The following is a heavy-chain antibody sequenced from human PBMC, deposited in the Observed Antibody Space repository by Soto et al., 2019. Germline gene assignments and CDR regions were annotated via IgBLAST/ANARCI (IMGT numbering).Heavy chain of an antibody. V-gene: IGHV3-23*01. D-gene: IGHD3-3*01. J-gene: IGHJ4*02. CDR2: ISGSGGST. Sequence: GGSLRLFCAASGFTFSSYAMSWVRQAPGKGLEWVSAISGSGGSTYYADSVKGRFTISRDNSKNTLYLQMNSLRAEDTAVYYCAKMSDYDFWSGYYYYFDYWGQGTLVTVSS. CDR3: AKMSDYDFWSGYYYYFDY. CDR1: GFTFSSYA.